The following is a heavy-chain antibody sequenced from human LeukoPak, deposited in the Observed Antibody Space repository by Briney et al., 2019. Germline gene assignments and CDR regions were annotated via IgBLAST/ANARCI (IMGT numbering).Heavy chain of an antibody. CDR3: ARDTSGWFPLDY. D-gene: IGHD6-19*01. V-gene: IGHV3-21*06. Sequence: GGSLRLSCAASGFTFSSYSMNWVRQAPGKGLEWVSSISSSNSYIYYADSVKGRFTISRDNAKNSLFLQMNSLRAEDTAVYYCARDTSGWFPLDYWGQGTLVTVSS. CDR2: ISSSNSYI. J-gene: IGHJ4*02. CDR1: GFTFSSYS.